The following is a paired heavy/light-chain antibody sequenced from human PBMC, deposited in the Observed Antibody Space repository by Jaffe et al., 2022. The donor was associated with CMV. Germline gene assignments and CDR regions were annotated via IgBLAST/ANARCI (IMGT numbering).Light chain of an antibody. J-gene: IGKJ4*01. Sequence: DIQMTQSPSSLSASVGDRVTITCRASQGIRNDLGWYQQKPGKAPKRLIYAASSLQGGVPSRFSGSGSGTEFTLTITSLQPEDFATYYCLQHNSYPLTFGGGTKVEIK. CDR3: LQHNSYPLT. V-gene: IGKV1-17*01. CDR2: AAS. CDR1: QGIRND.
Heavy chain of an antibody. Sequence: QVQLQESGPRLVKPSQTLSLTCTVSGGSISSDGYYWSWIRQHPGKGLEWIGYVSYTGRTYYNPSLLSRLTISVDTSNNQFSLKLSSMTAADTAVYYCATFCSSSSCFTGDVDYWGQGTLVTVSS. V-gene: IGHV4-31*03. CDR1: GGSISSDGYY. CDR2: VSYTGRT. J-gene: IGHJ4*02. D-gene: IGHD2-2*02. CDR3: ATFCSSSSCFTGDVDY.